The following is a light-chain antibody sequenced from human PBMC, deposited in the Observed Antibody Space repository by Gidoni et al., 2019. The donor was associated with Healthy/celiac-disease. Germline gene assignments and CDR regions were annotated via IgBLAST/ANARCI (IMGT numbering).Light chain of an antibody. J-gene: IGKJ1*01. Sequence: DIQMTQSPSSLSASVGDRVTITCRASQGIRTDLGWYQQKPGKAPKRLIYAASSLQSGGPSRFSGSGAGTEFTLTISSLQPEDFATYYCLQHNSYPWTFGQGTKVEIK. CDR1: QGIRTD. CDR3: LQHNSYPWT. V-gene: IGKV1-17*01. CDR2: AAS.